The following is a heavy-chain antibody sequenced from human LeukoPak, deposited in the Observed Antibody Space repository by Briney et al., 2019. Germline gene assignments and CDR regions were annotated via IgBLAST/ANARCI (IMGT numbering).Heavy chain of an antibody. J-gene: IGHJ6*04. Sequence: SETLSLTCTVSGGSISSGGYYWSWIRQHPGKGLEWIGYIYYRGSTYYNPSLKSRLTISVDTSKNRFSLRLSSVIAADTAVYYCARDRRGVDYYYGMDVWGKGTTVTVSS. CDR3: ARDRRGVDYYYGMDV. D-gene: IGHD2-21*01. CDR2: IYYRGST. CDR1: GGSISSGGYY. V-gene: IGHV4-31*03.